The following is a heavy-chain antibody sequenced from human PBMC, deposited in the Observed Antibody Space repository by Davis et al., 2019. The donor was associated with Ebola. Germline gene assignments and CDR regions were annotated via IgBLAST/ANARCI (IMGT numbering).Heavy chain of an antibody. Sequence: GGSLRLSCAASGFTFSRYGMHWVRQAPGKGLEWVAVIWYDGSNKYYADSVKGRFTISRDNSKNTLYLQMNSLRAEDTAVYYCASTPRWELLPGGDYWGQGTLVTVSS. CDR1: GFTFSRYG. D-gene: IGHD1-26*01. CDR3: ASTPRWELLPGGDY. J-gene: IGHJ4*02. V-gene: IGHV3-30*02. CDR2: IWYDGSNK.